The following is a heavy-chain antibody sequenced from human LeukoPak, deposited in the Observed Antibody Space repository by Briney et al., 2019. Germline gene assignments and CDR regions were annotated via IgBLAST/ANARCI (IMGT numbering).Heavy chain of an antibody. V-gene: IGHV3-30*04. CDR2: VSYDGSNI. D-gene: IGHD2-2*01. CDR1: GFTFNDYA. CDR3: ARDPRTYCSSTSCYAFDY. Sequence: QPGGSPRLSCAASGFTFNDYALHWVRQAPGKGLEWVAVVSYDGSNIYYADSVKGRFTISRDDSKNTLYLQMNSLRADDTALYYCARDPRTYCSSTSCYAFDYWGQGTLVTVSS. J-gene: IGHJ4*02.